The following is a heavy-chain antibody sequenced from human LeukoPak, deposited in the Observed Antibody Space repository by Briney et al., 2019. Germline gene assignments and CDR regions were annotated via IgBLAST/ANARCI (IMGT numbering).Heavy chain of an antibody. CDR3: ASSLAAAGPYYFDS. CDR1: GGSISSYY. D-gene: IGHD6-13*01. Sequence: SETLSLPCTVSGGSISSYYWSWIRQPPGKGLEWIGYIYYSGATNYNPSLNSRVTISVDTSKNQFSLKLTSVTAADTAVYYCASSLAAAGPYYFDSWGQGTLVTVSS. V-gene: IGHV4-59*01. CDR2: IYYSGAT. J-gene: IGHJ4*02.